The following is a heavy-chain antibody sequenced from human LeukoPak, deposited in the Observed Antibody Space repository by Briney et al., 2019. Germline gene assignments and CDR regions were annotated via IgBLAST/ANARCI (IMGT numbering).Heavy chain of an antibody. CDR3: AKGAAAGKVDWFDP. D-gene: IGHD6-13*01. V-gene: IGHV3-23*01. J-gene: IGHJ5*02. CDR2: LTGYGGA. Sequence: GGSLRLSCEASGLSFTNYAMMWVRQAPGKGLQWISTLTGYGGAYYADSGEGRFIISRDISKNTMFLQMYSLRAEDTAVYYCAKGAAAGKVDWFDPWGQGTLVTVSS. CDR1: GLSFTNYA.